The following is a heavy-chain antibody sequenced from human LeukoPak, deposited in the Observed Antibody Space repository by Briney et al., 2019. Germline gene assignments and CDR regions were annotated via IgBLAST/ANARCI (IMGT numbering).Heavy chain of an antibody. CDR2: INHSGST. CDR3: ARGYSSGWYSVDY. J-gene: IGHJ4*02. Sequence: NPSETLSLTCAVYGGSFSGYYWSWIRQPPGKGLEWIGEINHSGSTNYNPSLKSRVTISVDTSKNQFSLKLSSVTAADTAVYYCARGYSSGWYSVDYWGRGTLVTVSS. CDR1: GGSFSGYY. D-gene: IGHD6-19*01. V-gene: IGHV4-34*01.